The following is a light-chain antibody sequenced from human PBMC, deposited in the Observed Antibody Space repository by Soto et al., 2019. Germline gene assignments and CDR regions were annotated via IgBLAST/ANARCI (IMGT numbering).Light chain of an antibody. CDR3: QQCATSPWT. CDR2: GSS. J-gene: IGKJ1*01. Sequence: EIVLTQSPASLSLSPGERATLSCRASHSVPTPYLAWYQQKPGQAPRVLIYGSSSRATGIPDRFSGSGSGTDFTLTITRLEPEDFALYFCQQCATSPWTFGQGTKVEIK. CDR1: HSVPTPY. V-gene: IGKV3-20*01.